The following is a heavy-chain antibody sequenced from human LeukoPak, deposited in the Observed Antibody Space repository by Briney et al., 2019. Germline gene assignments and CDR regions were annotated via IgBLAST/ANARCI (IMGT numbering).Heavy chain of an antibody. J-gene: IGHJ4*02. CDR1: GFTFSDYY. CDR3: ARDLRHGSRSPFDY. D-gene: IGHD3-10*01. Sequence: GGSLRLSCAASGFTFSDYYMSWIRQAPGKGLEWVSYISSSDSTIYYTDSVKGRFTISRDNAKNSLYLQMNSLRAEDTAVYYCARDLRHGSRSPFDYWGQGTLVTVCS. CDR2: ISSSDSTI. V-gene: IGHV3-11*01.